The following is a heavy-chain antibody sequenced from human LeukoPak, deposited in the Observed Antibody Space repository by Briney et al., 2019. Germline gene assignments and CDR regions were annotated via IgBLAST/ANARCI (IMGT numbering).Heavy chain of an antibody. J-gene: IGHJ2*01. CDR3: AKIGVSGSWFFDL. CDR1: GFTFSNHG. CDR2: ISANSFYT. D-gene: IGHD1-1*01. V-gene: IGHV3-23*01. Sequence: GGSLRLSCAASGFTFSNHGMSWVRQAPGKGLEWVSSISANSFYTYYADSVKGRFTVSRDNSKNTLYLQMNNMAAEDAAVYFCAKIGVSGSWFFDLWGRGTLLSVSS.